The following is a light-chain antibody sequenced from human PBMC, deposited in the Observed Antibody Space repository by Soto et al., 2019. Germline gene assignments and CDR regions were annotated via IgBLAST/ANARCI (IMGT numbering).Light chain of an antibody. J-gene: IGKJ1*01. Sequence: EIALTQSPGTLSLSPGERATLSCRASQSVTANYLAWYQQKPGQAPRLLIYAASIGATGIPDRFSGSGSGTDFTLTISRLYPEDSAVYYCLQEGIPLWTFGQGTKV. V-gene: IGKV3-20*01. CDR3: LQEGIPLWT. CDR1: QSVTANY. CDR2: AAS.